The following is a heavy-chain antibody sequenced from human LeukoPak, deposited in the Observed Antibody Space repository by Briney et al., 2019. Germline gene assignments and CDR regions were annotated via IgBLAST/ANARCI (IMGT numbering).Heavy chain of an antibody. D-gene: IGHD3-22*01. CDR3: ARGRRVVVKRPYYYYYMDV. CDR2: INHSGST. J-gene: IGHJ6*03. CDR1: GGSFSGYY. Sequence: SETLSLTCAVYGGSFSGYYWSWIRQPPGKGLEWIGEINHSGSTNYNPFLKSRVTISVDTSKNQFSLKLSSVTAADTAVYYCARGRRVVVKRPYYYYYMDVWGKGTTVTVSS. V-gene: IGHV4-34*01.